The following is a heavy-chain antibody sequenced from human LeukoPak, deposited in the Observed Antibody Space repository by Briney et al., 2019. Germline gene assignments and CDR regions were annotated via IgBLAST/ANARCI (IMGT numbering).Heavy chain of an antibody. D-gene: IGHD3-10*02. CDR2: ISGSGGST. J-gene: IGHJ4*02. CDR1: GFTFSSYA. V-gene: IGHV3-23*01. CDR3: ARDFLGSGDY. Sequence: GGSLRLSCAASGFTFSSYAMSWVRQAPGKGLEWVSAISGSGGSTYYADSVKGRFTISRDNSKSTLYVQMNSLRAEDTAVYYCARDFLGSGDYWGQGTLVTVSS.